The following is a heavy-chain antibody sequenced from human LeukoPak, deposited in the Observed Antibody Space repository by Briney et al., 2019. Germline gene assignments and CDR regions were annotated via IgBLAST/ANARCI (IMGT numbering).Heavy chain of an antibody. CDR3: GASYDTSGYYFPFDH. Sequence: GGSLRLSCAASGFTFSSYWMHWVRQAPGKGLVWVARIDNDGSRTYHADSVKGRFTISRDNAKNTLHLQMNSLRVEDTAVYYCGASYDTSGYYFPFDHGGQGTQVTVSS. D-gene: IGHD3-22*01. J-gene: IGHJ4*02. CDR2: IDNDGSRT. CDR1: GFTFSSYW. V-gene: IGHV3-74*01.